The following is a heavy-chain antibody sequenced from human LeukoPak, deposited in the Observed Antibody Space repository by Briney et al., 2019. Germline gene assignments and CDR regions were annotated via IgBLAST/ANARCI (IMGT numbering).Heavy chain of an antibody. CDR2: ISGSGGGT. Sequence: GGSLRLSCAASGFAFNKYAMSCVRQAPEXGLKCVSTISGSGGGTYYADSVKGRFTISRDDSKNPLYLQLNSMRAEDTAIYYCAKDLGRYLNNFFDYWGHGALVTVSS. V-gene: IGHV3-23*01. D-gene: IGHD1-26*01. CDR3: AKDLGRYLNNFFDY. CDR1: GFAFNKYA. J-gene: IGHJ4*01.